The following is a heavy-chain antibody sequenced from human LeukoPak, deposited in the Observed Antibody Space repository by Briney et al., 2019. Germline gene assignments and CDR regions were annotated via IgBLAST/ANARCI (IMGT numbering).Heavy chain of an antibody. J-gene: IGHJ6*03. CDR2: LYHSDSA. V-gene: IGHV4-38-2*01. CDR1: GSSISNGHY. CDR3: ARQHDSYYYYYIDV. Sequence: SETLSLTCAVSGSSISNGHYWVWIRQPPGRGLEWIGSLYHSDSAYYNTSLRSRVSMSVDTSKDQFSLTLSFVTAADTAVYYCARQHDSYYYYYIDVWGSGTRVTVSS.